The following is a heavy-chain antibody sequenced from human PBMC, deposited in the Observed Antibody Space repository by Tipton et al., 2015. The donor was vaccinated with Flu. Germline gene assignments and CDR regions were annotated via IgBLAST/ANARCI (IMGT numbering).Heavy chain of an antibody. V-gene: IGHV4-59*01. CDR2: IYYSGST. Sequence: TLSLTCTVSGGSISSYYWSWIRQPPGKGLEWIGYIYYSGSTNYNPSLKSRVTISVDTSKNQFSLKLSSVTAADTAVYYCARDRSGGRWEPYYSYGMGAWGQGTTVTVSS. CDR3: ARDRSGGRWEPYYSYGMGA. CDR1: GGSISSYY. J-gene: IGHJ6*02. D-gene: IGHD2-15*01.